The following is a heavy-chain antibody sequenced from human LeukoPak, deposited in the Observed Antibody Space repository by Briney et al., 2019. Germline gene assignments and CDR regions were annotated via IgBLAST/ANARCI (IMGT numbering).Heavy chain of an antibody. CDR2: INPNSGGT. CDR1: GYTFTGYY. CDR3: ARAGVWDYSDSSGYHNAAFDI. V-gene: IGHV1-2*02. Sequence: ASVKVSCKASGYTFTGYYMHWVRQAPGQGLEWMGWINPNSGGTNYAQKFQGRVTVTRDTSISTAYMDLSKLRSDDTAVYYCARAGVWDYSDSSGYHNAAFDIWGQGTMVTVSS. J-gene: IGHJ3*02. D-gene: IGHD3-22*01.